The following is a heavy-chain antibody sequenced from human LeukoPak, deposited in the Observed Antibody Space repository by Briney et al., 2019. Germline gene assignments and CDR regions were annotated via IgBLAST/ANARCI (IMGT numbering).Heavy chain of an antibody. D-gene: IGHD1-26*01. J-gene: IGHJ4*02. CDR2: INPSDGST. CDR1: GYTFTSYY. Sequence: ASVKVSCKASGYTFTSYYMHWVRQAPGQGLEWMGIINPSDGSTAYAQKFKGRVTMTRDTSTSTVYMELSSLTSEDTAVYYCARLTVGVPFYFDYWGQGTLVTVSS. V-gene: IGHV1-46*01. CDR3: ARLTVGVPFYFDY.